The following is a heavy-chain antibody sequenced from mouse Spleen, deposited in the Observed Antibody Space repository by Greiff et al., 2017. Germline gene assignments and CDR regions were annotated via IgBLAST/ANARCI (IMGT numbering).Heavy chain of an antibody. V-gene: IGHV1-42*01. Sequence: EVQLQQSGPELVKPGASVKISCKASGYSFTGYYMNWVKQSPEKSLEWIGEINPSTGGTTYNQKFKAKATLTVDKSSSTAYMQLKSLTSEDSAVYYCARSSSTMITTFAMDYWGQGTSVTVSS. CDR3: ARSSSTMITTFAMDY. J-gene: IGHJ4*01. D-gene: IGHD2-4*01. CDR2: INPSTGGT. CDR1: GYSFTGYY.